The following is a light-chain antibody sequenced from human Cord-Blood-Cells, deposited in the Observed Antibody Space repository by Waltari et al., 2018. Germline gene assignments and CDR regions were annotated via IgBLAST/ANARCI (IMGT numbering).Light chain of an antibody. V-gene: IGKV3-20*01. CDR1: QSVSSSY. CDR2: GAS. Sequence: EIVLTQSPGTLSLSPGERATLSCRASQSVSSSYLSWYQQKPGQAPRLLLYGASSRATGIPDRFSGSGSGTDFTLTISILEPEDFAVYYCQQYGSSPVTFGGGTKVEIK. CDR3: QQYGSSPVT. J-gene: IGKJ4*01.